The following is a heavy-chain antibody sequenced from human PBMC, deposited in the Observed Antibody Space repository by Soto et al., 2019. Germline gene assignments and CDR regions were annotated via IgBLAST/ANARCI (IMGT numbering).Heavy chain of an antibody. CDR1: VFTFTSYA. J-gene: IGHJ5*02. V-gene: IGHV3-23*01. D-gene: IGHD6-13*01. Sequence: GSLRLACAASVFTFTSYAMNWVRQAPGQGLEWVSTISYSGHTTYYADSVKGRFTISRDNSNNTLYLQMDSLRGEDTAVYYCAKGAPLLAAGTWWFDPWGQGTLVTVSS. CDR3: AKGAPLLAAGTWWFDP. CDR2: ISYSGHTT.